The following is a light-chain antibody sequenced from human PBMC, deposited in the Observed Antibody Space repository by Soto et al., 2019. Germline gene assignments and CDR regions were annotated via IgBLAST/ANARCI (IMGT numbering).Light chain of an antibody. V-gene: IGKV3-20*01. CDR1: HSVTTH. CDR2: DAS. J-gene: IGKJ2*02. CDR3: QHYRSSPCT. Sequence: VLTLSLDTFSLSPGERATLSCWASHSVTTHLAWFQQRPGQTPRLLIYDASRRATGIADRFSGSGSGTDFTLTISRLEPEDFALYCCQHYRSSPCTFGQGTKLDNK.